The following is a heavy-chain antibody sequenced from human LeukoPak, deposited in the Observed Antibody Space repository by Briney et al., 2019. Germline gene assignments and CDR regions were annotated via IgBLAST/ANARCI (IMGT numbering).Heavy chain of an antibody. D-gene: IGHD5-18*01. CDR3: ARDGYSYGCDY. J-gene: IGHJ4*02. Sequence: PGGSLRLSCAASGFTFSSYSMNWVRQAPGKGLEWVSSISSSSTIYYADSVKGRFTISRDNAKNSLYLQMNSLRAEDTAVYYCARDGYSYGCDYWGQGTLVTVSS. CDR1: GFTFSSYS. V-gene: IGHV3-48*01. CDR2: ISSSSTI.